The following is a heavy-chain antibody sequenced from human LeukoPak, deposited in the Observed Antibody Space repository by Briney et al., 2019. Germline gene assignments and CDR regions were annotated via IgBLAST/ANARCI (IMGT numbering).Heavy chain of an antibody. V-gene: IGHV3-7*01. Sequence: PGGSLRLSCAASGFTFSRYWMTWVRQAPGTGLEWVANIKQDGSEKNYVDSVKGRFTISRDNAKNSLYLQMNSLRAEDTAVYYCALGATFDYWGQGTLVTVSS. J-gene: IGHJ4*02. CDR2: IKQDGSEK. D-gene: IGHD1-26*01. CDR3: ALGATFDY. CDR1: GFTFSRYW.